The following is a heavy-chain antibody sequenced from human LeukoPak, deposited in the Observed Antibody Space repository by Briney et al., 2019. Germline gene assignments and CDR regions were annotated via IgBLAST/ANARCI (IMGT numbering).Heavy chain of an antibody. Sequence: SETLSLTCTVSGGSISSYYWNWIRQPPGRGLEWIAYISYSGGTNYNPSLKSRVTISVDTSKNQFSLKLSSVTAADTAVYYCARDSFYGGNAFDIWGQGTMVTVSS. J-gene: IGHJ3*02. V-gene: IGHV4-59*01. CDR3: ARDSFYGGNAFDI. CDR1: GGSISSYY. CDR2: ISYSGGT. D-gene: IGHD4-23*01.